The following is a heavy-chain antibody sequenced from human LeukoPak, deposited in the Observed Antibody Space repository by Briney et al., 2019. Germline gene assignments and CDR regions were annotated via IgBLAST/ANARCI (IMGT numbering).Heavy chain of an antibody. CDR3: ARVLNYLDY. CDR1: GGTFSSYA. V-gene: IGHV1-69*04. J-gene: IGHJ4*02. CDR2: IIPILGIA. Sequence: SVKVSCKASGGTFSSYAISWVRQAPGQGLEWMGRIIPILGIANYAQKFQGRVTITANKSTSTAYMELSSLRSEDTAVYYCARVLNYLDYWGQGTLVTVSS. D-gene: IGHD3-16*01.